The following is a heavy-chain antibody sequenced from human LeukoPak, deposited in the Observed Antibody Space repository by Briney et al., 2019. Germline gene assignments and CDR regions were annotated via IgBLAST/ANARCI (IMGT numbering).Heavy chain of an antibody. CDR3: ARFSSDCSTASCYLTY. J-gene: IGHJ4*02. CDR1: GGSLSSHY. V-gene: IGHV4-59*11. CDR2: IYYTGTT. Sequence: SETLSLTCTVSGGSLSSHYWSWIRQPPGKGLELIGHIYYTGTTYYNPSLNSRVTISLDTSRNQFSLRLTSVPAADPAVYYFARFSSDCSTASCYLTYWGQGTLVTVSS. D-gene: IGHD2-2*01.